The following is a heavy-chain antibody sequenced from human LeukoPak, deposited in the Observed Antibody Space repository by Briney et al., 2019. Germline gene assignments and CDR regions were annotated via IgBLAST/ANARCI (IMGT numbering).Heavy chain of an antibody. CDR1: GYAFTGYY. V-gene: IGHV1-2*02. Sequence: ASVKVSCKASGYAFTGYYMHWVRQAPGQGLEWMGWINPNSGGTNYAQKFQGRVTMTRDTSISTAYMELSRLRSDDTAVYYCARDGGYCSSTSCYELLGFDPWGQGTLVTVSS. CDR2: INPNSGGT. CDR3: ARDGGYCSSTSCYELLGFDP. J-gene: IGHJ5*02. D-gene: IGHD2-2*01.